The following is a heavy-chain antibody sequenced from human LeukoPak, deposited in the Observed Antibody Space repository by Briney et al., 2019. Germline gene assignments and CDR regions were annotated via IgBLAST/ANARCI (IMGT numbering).Heavy chain of an antibody. D-gene: IGHD6-19*01. CDR1: GFTFSSYS. CDR3: AWRSIAVAVDDASDI. Sequence: GGSLRLSCAASGFTFSSYSMNWVRQAPGKGLEWVSSISSSSSYIYYADSVKGQFTISRDNAKNSLYLQMNSLKAEDTDVYYCAWRSIAVAVDDASDIRGQRTTATVSS. V-gene: IGHV3-21*03. CDR2: ISSSSSYI. J-gene: IGHJ3*02.